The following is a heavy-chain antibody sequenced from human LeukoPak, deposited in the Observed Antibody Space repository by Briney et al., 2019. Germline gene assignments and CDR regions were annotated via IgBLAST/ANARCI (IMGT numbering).Heavy chain of an antibody. CDR1: GYTFTSYG. Sequence: ASVKVSCKASGYTFTSYGISWVRQAPGQGLEWMGWSSAYNGNTNYAQKLQGRVTMTTDTSTSTAYMELRSLRSDDTAVYYCAREVVVVVAAKPNYGMDVWGQGTTVTVSS. J-gene: IGHJ6*02. CDR3: AREVVVVVAAKPNYGMDV. CDR2: SSAYNGNT. D-gene: IGHD2-15*01. V-gene: IGHV1-18*01.